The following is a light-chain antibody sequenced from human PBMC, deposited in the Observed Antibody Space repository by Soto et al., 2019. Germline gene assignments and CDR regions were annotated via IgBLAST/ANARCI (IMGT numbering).Light chain of an antibody. Sequence: QSVLTQPPSVSGAPGQRVTISCTGSRSNIGAGFDVQWYQQLLGTAPKLLIFDNNNRPSGVPDRFSGSKSGTSASLAIAGLQAEDEADYYCQSYDTSLRGAVFGGGTKVTVL. CDR2: DNN. J-gene: IGLJ2*01. V-gene: IGLV1-40*01. CDR1: RSNIGAGFD. CDR3: QSYDTSLRGAV.